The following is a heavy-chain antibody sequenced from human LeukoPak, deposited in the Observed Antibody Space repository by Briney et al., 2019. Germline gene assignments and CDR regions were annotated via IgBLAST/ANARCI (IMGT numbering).Heavy chain of an antibody. Sequence: GGSLRLSCEVSGFTFSKYGMHWVRQAPGKGLEWVSTIRYDGSTEYYADSVRGRFTISRDNAKDSLYLQMNSLRAEDTAVYYCAREAGAVLATFDYWGQGTLVTVSS. D-gene: IGHD2-8*01. J-gene: IGHJ4*02. CDR3: AREAGAVLATFDY. V-gene: IGHV3-30*02. CDR1: GFTFSKYG. CDR2: IRYDGSTE.